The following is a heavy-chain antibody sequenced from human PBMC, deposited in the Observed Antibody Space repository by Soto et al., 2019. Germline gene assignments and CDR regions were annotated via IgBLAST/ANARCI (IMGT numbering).Heavy chain of an antibody. CDR3: ARGGVSTRTFDY. CDR1: GGSISTYY. Sequence: PSETLSLTCTVSGGSISTYYWSWVRQPPGKGLEWIAYVYYDGCTNFNPSLKSRVAIFVDTSKDQFSLKLRSVTAADTAMYYCARGGVSTRTFDYWGQGTPVTVSS. D-gene: IGHD3-3*01. J-gene: IGHJ4*02. V-gene: IGHV4-59*12. CDR2: VYYDGCT.